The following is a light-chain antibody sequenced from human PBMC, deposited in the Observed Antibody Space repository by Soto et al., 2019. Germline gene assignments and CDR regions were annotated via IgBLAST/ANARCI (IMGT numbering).Light chain of an antibody. Sequence: SYELTQPPSVSVAPGQTARIACGGNNIQYRNVHWYQQKPGQAPVLVVYDDSDRPSGIPERISGSKSGNTAALTISRVEAGDEADYYCQVWDASSDPVVFGGGTKLTVL. CDR1: NIQYRN. CDR2: DDS. V-gene: IGLV3-21*02. J-gene: IGLJ2*01. CDR3: QVWDASSDPVV.